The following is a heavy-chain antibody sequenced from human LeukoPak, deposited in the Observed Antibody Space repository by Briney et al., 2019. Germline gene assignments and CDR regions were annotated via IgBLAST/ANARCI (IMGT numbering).Heavy chain of an antibody. CDR2: MYPGDSDT. CDR3: ARDLTYGSGSNFDY. J-gene: IGHJ4*02. V-gene: IGHV5-51*01. D-gene: IGHD3-10*01. Sequence: GESLKISCKASGYIFTSYWIGWVRQMPGKGLEWMGIMYPGDSDTRYSPSFQGQVTISVDKSISTAYLQWSSLKASDTAMYYCARDLTYGSGSNFDYWGQGSLVTVSS. CDR1: GYIFTSYW.